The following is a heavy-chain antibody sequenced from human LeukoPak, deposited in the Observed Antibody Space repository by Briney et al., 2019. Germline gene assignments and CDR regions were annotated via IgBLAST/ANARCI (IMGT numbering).Heavy chain of an antibody. Sequence: TGGSLRLSCAASGFTFSSYGMHWVRQAPGKGLEWVAFIRYGGSNKYYADSVKGRFTISRDNSKNTLYLQMNSLRAEDTAVYYCAKAMVRGVIIKVKTYGMDVWGQGTTVTVSS. J-gene: IGHJ6*02. CDR1: GFTFSSYG. CDR3: AKAMVRGVIIKVKTYGMDV. CDR2: IRYGGSNK. V-gene: IGHV3-30*02. D-gene: IGHD3-10*01.